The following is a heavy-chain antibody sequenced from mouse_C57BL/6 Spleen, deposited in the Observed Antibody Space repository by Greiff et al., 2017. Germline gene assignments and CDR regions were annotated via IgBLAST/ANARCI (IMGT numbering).Heavy chain of an antibody. J-gene: IGHJ2*01. V-gene: IGHV5-6*01. CDR3: AREGDYGGFDY. D-gene: IGHD1-1*01. Sequence: VQLKESGGDLVKPGGSLKLSCAASGFTFSSYGMSWVRQTPDKRLEWVATISSGGSYTYYPDSVKGRFTISRDNAKNTLYLQMSSLKSEDTAMYYCAREGDYGGFDYWGQGTTLTVSS. CDR2: ISSGGSYT. CDR1: GFTFSSYG.